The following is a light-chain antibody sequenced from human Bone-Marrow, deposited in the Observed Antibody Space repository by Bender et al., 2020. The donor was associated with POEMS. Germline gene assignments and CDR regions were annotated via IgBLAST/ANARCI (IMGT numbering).Light chain of an antibody. Sequence: QSALTQPASVSGSPGQSITISCTGTSSDVGYYNLVSWYQQHPGKYPKLMTYDDNKRTSGISNRFSGSKSGNTASLTISGLQAEDEADYYCCSYAGDKTFVFGGGTKLTV. V-gene: IGLV2-23*02. CDR1: SSDVGYYNL. J-gene: IGLJ2*01. CDR2: DDN. CDR3: CSYAGDKTFV.